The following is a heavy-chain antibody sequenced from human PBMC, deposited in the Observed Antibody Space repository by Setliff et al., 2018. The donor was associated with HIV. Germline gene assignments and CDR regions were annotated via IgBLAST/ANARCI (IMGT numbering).Heavy chain of an antibody. D-gene: IGHD3-3*01. CDR2: ISAYNGNT. CDR1: GYTFSSYG. V-gene: IGHV1-18*01. Sequence: ASVKVSCKASGYTFSSYGISWVRQAPGQGVEWMGWISAYNGNTNYAQKLQGRVTMTTDTSTSTAYMELRSLRYDDTAVYYCARGYYNFWSGYYDSRFPNPIDAFDIWGQGTMVTVSS. CDR3: ARGYYNFWSGYYDSRFPNPIDAFDI. J-gene: IGHJ3*02.